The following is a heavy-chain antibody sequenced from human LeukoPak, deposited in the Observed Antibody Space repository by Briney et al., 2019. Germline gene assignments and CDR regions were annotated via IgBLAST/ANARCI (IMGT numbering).Heavy chain of an antibody. CDR2: IYTSGST. CDR3: ARLYSNYVLADY. CDR1: GYSISSGSY. Sequence: KPSETLSLTCTVSGYSISSGSYWGWIRQPPGKGLEWIGRIYTSGSTNYNPSLKSRVTMSVDTSKNQSSLKLSSVTAADTAVYYCARLYSNYVLADYWGQGTLVTVSS. D-gene: IGHD4-11*01. V-gene: IGHV4-38-2*02. J-gene: IGHJ4*02.